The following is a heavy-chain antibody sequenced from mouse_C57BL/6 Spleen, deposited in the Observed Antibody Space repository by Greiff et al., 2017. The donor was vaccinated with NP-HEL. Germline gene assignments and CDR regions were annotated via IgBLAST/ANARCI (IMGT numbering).Heavy chain of an antibody. J-gene: IGHJ2*01. CDR1: GYAFSSSW. CDR3: AREGEVPYFDY. CDR2: IYPGDGDT. Sequence: QVQLKESGPELVKPGASVKISCKASGYAFSSSWMNWVKQRPGKGLEWIGRIYPGDGDTNYNGKFKGKATLTADKSSSTAYMQLSSLTSEDSAVYFCAREGEVPYFDYWGQGTTLTVSS. V-gene: IGHV1-82*01.